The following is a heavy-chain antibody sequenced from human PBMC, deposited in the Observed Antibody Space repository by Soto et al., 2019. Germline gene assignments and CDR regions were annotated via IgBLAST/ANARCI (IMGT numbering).Heavy chain of an antibody. CDR2: IYHSGST. D-gene: IGHD2-21*02. J-gene: IGHJ4*02. Sequence: QVQLQESGPGLVKPSQTLSLTCTVSSGSITSGGYYWSWIRQLPGKGLEYIGSIYHSGSTYYNPSLKSRLTISVDTSKNQFSLKLTSVTAADTAVYHCARDPVGDPDGYVAYWGQGTPVNVSS. V-gene: IGHV4-31*03. CDR3: ARDPVGDPDGYVAY. CDR1: SGSITSGGYY.